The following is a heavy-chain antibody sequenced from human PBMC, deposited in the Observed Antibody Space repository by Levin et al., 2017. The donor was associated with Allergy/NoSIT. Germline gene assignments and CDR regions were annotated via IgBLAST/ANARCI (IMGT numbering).Heavy chain of an antibody. J-gene: IGHJ5*02. CDR2: ISAVSTYI. D-gene: IGHD4-17*01. CDR1: GFTFSSYS. Sequence: PGASVKVSCAASGFTFSSYSMTWVRQAPGKALEWVSSISAVSTYIYYADSVKGRFTISRDNAKNSLYLQMDSLRAEDTAVYYCARDRDGDFFKWLDPWGQGTLVTVSS. CDR3: ARDRDGDFFKWLDP. V-gene: IGHV3-21*01.